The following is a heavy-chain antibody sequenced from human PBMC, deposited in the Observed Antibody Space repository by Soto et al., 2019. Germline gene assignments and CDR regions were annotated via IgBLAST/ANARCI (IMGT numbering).Heavy chain of an antibody. CDR2: IYYSGST. CDR3: ARRVYSREYYFDY. Sequence: SETLSLTCTVSGGSISSYSWSWIRQPPGKGLEWIGYIYYSGSTNYNPSLKSRVTISIDTSKNQFSLKLSSVTAADTAVYYCARRVYSREYYFDYWGQGTLVTVSS. V-gene: IGHV4-59*01. J-gene: IGHJ4*02. CDR1: GGSISSYS. D-gene: IGHD6-13*01.